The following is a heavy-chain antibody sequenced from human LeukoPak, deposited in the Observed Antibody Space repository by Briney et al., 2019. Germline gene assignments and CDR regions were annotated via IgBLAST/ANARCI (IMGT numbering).Heavy chain of an antibody. J-gene: IGHJ3*02. CDR1: GFTFSSYA. CDR2: ISGSGST. CDR3: AKDLNRYYYDSSGFYAFDI. Sequence: QSGGSLRLSCAASGFTFSSYAMSWVRQAPGKGLEWVSAISGSGSTYYADSVKGRYTISRDNSKNTLYLQMNSLRAEDTAVYYCAKDLNRYYYDSSGFYAFDIWGQGTMVTVSS. D-gene: IGHD3-22*01. V-gene: IGHV3-23*01.